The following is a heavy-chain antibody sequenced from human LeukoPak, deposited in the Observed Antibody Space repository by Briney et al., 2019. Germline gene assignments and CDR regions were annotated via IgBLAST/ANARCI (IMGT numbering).Heavy chain of an antibody. J-gene: IGHJ4*02. V-gene: IGHV3-7*02. CDR2: IKQDGSEK. D-gene: IGHD2-2*01. CDR3: ARVQIYCSSISCPWEPFVY. Sequence: GGSLRLSCAASGFTFSSYWMSWVRQAPGKGLEWVANIKQDGSEKYCVDSVKGRFTISGDNAKNSLYLQMRSLRAEHTAVYCCARVQIYCSSISCPWEPFVYGGEGTRVTVSS. CDR1: GFTFSSYW.